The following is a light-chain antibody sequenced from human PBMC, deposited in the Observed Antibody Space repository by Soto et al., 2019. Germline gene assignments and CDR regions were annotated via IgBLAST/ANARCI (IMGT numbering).Light chain of an antibody. Sequence: EFVLTQSPGTLSLSPGERATLSCRASQTVRNNYLAWYQQKPGQAPRLLIYGASNRATGIPDRFSGSGSGTDFTLTISRLEPGDFAVYYCQQYGSSGTFGQGTKVDNK. CDR1: QTVRNNY. CDR2: GAS. CDR3: QQYGSSGT. V-gene: IGKV3-20*01. J-gene: IGKJ1*01.